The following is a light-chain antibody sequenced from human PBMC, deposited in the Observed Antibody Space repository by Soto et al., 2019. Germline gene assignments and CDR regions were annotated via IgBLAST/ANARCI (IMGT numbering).Light chain of an antibody. CDR3: QQANNFPRP. Sequence: DIQMTQSPSSVSASVGDTVSITCRASQGINNWLAWYQQKPGKAPQVLIYAASSLQSGVPSRFSGSGFGTDFTLTITSLQPEDFATYFCQQANNFPRPSGGGTIIEI. V-gene: IGKV1-12*01. CDR2: AAS. CDR1: QGINNW. J-gene: IGKJ4*01.